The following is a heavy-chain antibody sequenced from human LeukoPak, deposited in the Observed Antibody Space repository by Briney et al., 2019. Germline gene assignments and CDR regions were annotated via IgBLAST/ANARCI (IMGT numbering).Heavy chain of an antibody. CDR1: GFTVSSNY. D-gene: IGHD5-12*01. CDR3: ARRETKSGYAWGHNWFDP. CDR2: IYSGGST. V-gene: IGHV3-53*01. Sequence: PGGSLRLSCAASGFTVSSNYMSWVRQAPGKGLEWASVIYSGGSTYYADSVKGRFTISRDNSKNTLYLQMNSLRAEDTAVYYCARRETKSGYAWGHNWFDPWGQGTLVTVSS. J-gene: IGHJ5*02.